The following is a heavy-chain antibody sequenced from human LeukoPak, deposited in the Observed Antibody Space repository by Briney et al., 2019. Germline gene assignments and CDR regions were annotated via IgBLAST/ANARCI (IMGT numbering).Heavy chain of an antibody. D-gene: IGHD3-10*01. CDR2: ISSGATII. CDR3: ARDFYGSGRASYFQH. Sequence: GGSLRLSCAASGFTFSSYWMSWVRQAPGKGLEWVSYISSGATIINYADSVKGRFTISRDNAKNSLHLHMNNLRAEDTAVYFCARDFYGSGRASYFQHWGQGTLVTVSS. J-gene: IGHJ1*01. CDR1: GFTFSSYW. V-gene: IGHV3-48*04.